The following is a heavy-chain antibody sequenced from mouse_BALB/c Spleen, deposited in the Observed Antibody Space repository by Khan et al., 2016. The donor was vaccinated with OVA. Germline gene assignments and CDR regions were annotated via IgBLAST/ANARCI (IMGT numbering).Heavy chain of an antibody. CDR3: ASGGYWYVDV. D-gene: IGHD1-1*02. J-gene: IGHJ1*01. CDR2: INTYTGEP. V-gene: IGHV9-3-1*01. Sequence: QIQLVQSGPEVKKPGETVKISCKASGYSFTNYGMNWVRQAPGKGLKWMGWINTYTGEPTYADDFKGRFAFSLETSARTAYLQINNLKNEDTATYFCASGGYWYVDVWGAGTTVTVSS. CDR1: GYSFTNYG.